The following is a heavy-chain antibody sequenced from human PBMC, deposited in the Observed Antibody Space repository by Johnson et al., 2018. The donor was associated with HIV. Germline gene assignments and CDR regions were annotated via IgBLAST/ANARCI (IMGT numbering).Heavy chain of an antibody. CDR2: INWNGGST. Sequence: MQLVESGGGVVQPGRSLRLSCAASGFTFSSYAMHWVRQAPGKGLEWVSGINWNGGSTGYADSVKGRFTISRDNAKNSLYLQMNSLRAEDTAVYYCARDLRDIVVPDAFDIWGQGTMVTVSS. V-gene: IGHV3-20*04. J-gene: IGHJ3*02. D-gene: IGHD5-12*01. CDR1: GFTFSSYA. CDR3: ARDLRDIVVPDAFDI.